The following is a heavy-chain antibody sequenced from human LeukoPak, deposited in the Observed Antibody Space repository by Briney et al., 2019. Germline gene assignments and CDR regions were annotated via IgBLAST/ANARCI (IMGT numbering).Heavy chain of an antibody. J-gene: IGHJ1*01. CDR2: IYYSGRT. D-gene: IGHD3-22*01. CDR1: GDSVSRSDSY. Sequence: SETLSLTCSVSGDSVSRSDSYWDWIRQPPGKGLEWIGTIYYSGRTYYSPSPKSRVTTSVDPSNNQFSLNLRSVTAADTALYYCARRRYYDGSGYLEWGQGTLLSVSS. V-gene: IGHV4-39*01. CDR3: ARRRYYDGSGYLE.